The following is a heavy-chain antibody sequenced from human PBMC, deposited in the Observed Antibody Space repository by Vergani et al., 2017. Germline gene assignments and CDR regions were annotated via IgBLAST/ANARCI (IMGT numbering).Heavy chain of an antibody. Sequence: QVQLQQWGTGLLKPSETLSLTCAVYGVSFNDYYWSWIRQPPGQGLEWIGEINHRGSTNYNPSLKSRVTISIDTSKNQFSLKLTSVTAADTAVYYCARLIVEVPAGMSLPYGMDVWGQGTAVTISS. CDR2: INHRGST. CDR1: GVSFNDYY. V-gene: IGHV4-34*01. J-gene: IGHJ6*02. CDR3: ARLIVEVPAGMSLPYGMDV. D-gene: IGHD2-2*01.